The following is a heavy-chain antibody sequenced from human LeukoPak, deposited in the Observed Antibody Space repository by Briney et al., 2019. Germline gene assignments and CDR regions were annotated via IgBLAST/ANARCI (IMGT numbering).Heavy chain of an antibody. Sequence: GGTLRLSCAASGFTFSSYGMSWVRQAPGKGLEWVANIKQDGSEKYYVDSVKGRFTISRDNAKNSLFLQMNSLRAEDTAVYYCSVSLNYWGQGTLVTVSS. CDR3: SVSLNY. V-gene: IGHV3-7*01. J-gene: IGHJ4*02. CDR1: GFTFSSYG. CDR2: IKQDGSEK.